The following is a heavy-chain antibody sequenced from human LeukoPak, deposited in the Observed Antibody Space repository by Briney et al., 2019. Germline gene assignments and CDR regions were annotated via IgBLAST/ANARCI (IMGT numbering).Heavy chain of an antibody. J-gene: IGHJ3*02. D-gene: IGHD1-26*01. CDR1: GFTFSSYG. CDR3: AKVKVGYDAFDI. V-gene: IGHV3-33*06. CDR2: IWYDGSNK. Sequence: GGSLRLSCAASGFTFSSYGMHWVRQAPGKGLEWVAVIWYDGSNKYYADSVKGRSTISRDNSKNTLYLQMNSLRAEYTAVYYCAKVKVGYDAFDIWGQGTMVTVSS.